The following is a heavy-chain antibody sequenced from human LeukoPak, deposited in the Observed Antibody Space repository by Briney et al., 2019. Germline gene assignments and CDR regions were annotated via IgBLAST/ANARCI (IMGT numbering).Heavy chain of an antibody. CDR3: ARDSHSSSSRGLDY. Sequence: TPGGSLRLSCAASGFTFDDYAMHWVRQAPGKGLEWVSSISSSSSYIYYADSVKGRFTISRDNAKNSLYLQMNSLRAEDTAVYYCARDSHSSSSRGLDYWGQGTLVTVSS. D-gene: IGHD6-6*01. J-gene: IGHJ4*02. V-gene: IGHV3-21*01. CDR2: ISSSSSYI. CDR1: GFTFDDYA.